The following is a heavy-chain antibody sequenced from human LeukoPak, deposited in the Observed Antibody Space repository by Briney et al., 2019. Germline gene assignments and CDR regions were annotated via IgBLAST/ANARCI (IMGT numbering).Heavy chain of an antibody. Sequence: GGSLRLSCAASGFTFSKAWMSWVRQAPGKGLEWVGRIKSKTDGGTTEYAAPVKGRFTISRDDSKNTLFLQMNSLNTEDAAVYYCATYSSSYYYFGYWGQGTLVTVSS. V-gene: IGHV3-15*01. CDR3: ATYSSSYYYFGY. D-gene: IGHD6-13*01. CDR2: IKSKTDGGTT. J-gene: IGHJ4*02. CDR1: GFTFSKAW.